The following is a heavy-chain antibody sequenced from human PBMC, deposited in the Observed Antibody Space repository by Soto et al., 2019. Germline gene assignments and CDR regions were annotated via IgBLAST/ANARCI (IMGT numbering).Heavy chain of an antibody. CDR3: ARQNTAMVDHDAFDI. CDR1: GYTFTSYD. V-gene: IGHV1-8*01. J-gene: IGHJ3*02. D-gene: IGHD5-18*01. CDR2: MNPNSGNT. Sequence: GASVKVSCKASGYTFTSYDINWVRQATGQGLEWMGWMNPNSGNTGYAQKFQGRVTMTKNTSISTAYMELSSLRSEDTAVYYCARQNTAMVDHDAFDIWGQGTMVTVSS.